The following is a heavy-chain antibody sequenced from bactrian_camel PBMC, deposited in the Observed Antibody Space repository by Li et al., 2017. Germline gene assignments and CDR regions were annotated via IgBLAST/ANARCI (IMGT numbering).Heavy chain of an antibody. D-gene: IGHD1*01. CDR2: INSGGSMT. Sequence: VQLVESGGGLVQPGGSLRLSCATSGFPFSSWGMSWVRQAPGKGLEWVSGINSGGSMTDYADSVKGRFTMFRDNAKNTVYLQMNSLKPEETAMYYCGRG. V-gene: IGHV3S40*01. CDR1: GFPFSSWG.